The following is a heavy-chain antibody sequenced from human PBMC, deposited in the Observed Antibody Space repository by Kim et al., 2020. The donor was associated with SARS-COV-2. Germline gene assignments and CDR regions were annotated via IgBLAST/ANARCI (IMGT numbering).Heavy chain of an antibody. V-gene: IGHV1-18*01. D-gene: IGHD4-17*01. J-gene: IGHJ4*02. CDR3: ARPFGDSFDY. Sequence: VKTSYQHRFQGRVTLTTETSTSTAYMELRSLRSDDTAVYYCARPFGDSFDYWGQGTLVTVSS. CDR2: VKT.